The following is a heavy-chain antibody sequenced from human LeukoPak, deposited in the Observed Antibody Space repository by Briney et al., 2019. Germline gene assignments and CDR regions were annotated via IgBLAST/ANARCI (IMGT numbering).Heavy chain of an antibody. Sequence: PGGSLRLSCAASGFTFSSYTMNWVRQAPGKGPEWVSSITSSSSYIYYADSVKGRFTISRDNARNSLYLQMNSLRAEDTAVYYCARDLLGWELHYFDYWGQGTLVTVSS. CDR1: GFTFSSYT. CDR3: ARDLLGWELHYFDY. CDR2: ITSSSSYI. J-gene: IGHJ4*02. D-gene: IGHD1-26*01. V-gene: IGHV3-21*01.